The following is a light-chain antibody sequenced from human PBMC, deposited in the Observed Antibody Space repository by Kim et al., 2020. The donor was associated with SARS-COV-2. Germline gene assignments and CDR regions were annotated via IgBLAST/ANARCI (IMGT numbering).Light chain of an antibody. Sequence: VSPRQTACNTCYRDKLGNNLSYCDHQKRARSPVLVIYRDNKRPSGLPQRFSGSNSGTTATLSISGTQAMDGADYYCQAWDSSTDYVSGTGTKVTVL. V-gene: IGLV3-1*01. CDR1: KLGNNL. CDR3: QAWDSSTDYV. J-gene: IGLJ1*01. CDR2: RDN.